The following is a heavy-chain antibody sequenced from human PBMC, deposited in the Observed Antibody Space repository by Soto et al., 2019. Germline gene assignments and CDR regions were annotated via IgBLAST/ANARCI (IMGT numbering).Heavy chain of an antibody. V-gene: IGHV4-61*01. CDR2: GSYSGTT. J-gene: IGHJ4*02. CDR3: ARGATVTQYDY. D-gene: IGHD4-17*01. CDR1: GVSVSSGIFY. Sequence: ASETLSLTCTVSGVSVSSGIFYWAWIRQPPGKGLAWIGFGSYSGTTNYKPSLKSRVTISVHTSRRQISLKVSSLSAADTAVYYCARGATVTQYDYWGQGTMVTVSS.